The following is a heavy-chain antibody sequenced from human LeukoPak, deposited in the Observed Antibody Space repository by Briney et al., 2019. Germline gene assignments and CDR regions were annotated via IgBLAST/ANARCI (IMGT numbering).Heavy chain of an antibody. CDR3: AKDAYYYGSGSYLGYFDY. CDR1: GFTFSSYV. CDR2: IRYDGSNK. V-gene: IGHV3-30*02. D-gene: IGHD3-10*01. Sequence: GGSLRLSCAASGFTFSSYVMHWVRQAPGKGLEWVAFIRYDGSNKYYADSVKGRFTISRDNSKNTLYLQMNSLRAEDTAVYYCAKDAYYYGSGSYLGYFDYWGQGTLVTVSS. J-gene: IGHJ4*02.